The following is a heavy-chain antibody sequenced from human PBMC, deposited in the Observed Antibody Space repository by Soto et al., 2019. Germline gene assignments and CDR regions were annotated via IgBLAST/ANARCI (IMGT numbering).Heavy chain of an antibody. D-gene: IGHD5-18*01. CDR1: GFTFSSYG. V-gene: IGHV3-33*01. Sequence: GGSLRLSCAASGFTFSSYGMHWVRQAPGKGLEWVAVIWYDGSNKYYADSVKGRFTISRDNSKNTLYLQMNSLRAEDTAVYYCARVAPHTAMDPKPLDYWGQGTLVTVPQ. CDR3: ARVAPHTAMDPKPLDY. CDR2: IWYDGSNK. J-gene: IGHJ4*02.